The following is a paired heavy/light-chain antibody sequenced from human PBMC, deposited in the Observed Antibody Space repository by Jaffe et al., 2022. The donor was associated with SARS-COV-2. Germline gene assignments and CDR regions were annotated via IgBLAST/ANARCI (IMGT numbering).Heavy chain of an antibody. CDR1: GYTFTSYA. V-gene: IGHV7-4-1*02. CDR3: ARERKRGYCSGGSCFGPYGMDV. D-gene: IGHD2-15*01. J-gene: IGHJ6*02. CDR2: INTNTGNP. Sequence: QVQLVQSGSELKKPGASVKVSCKASGYTFTSYAMNWVRQAPGQGLEWMGWINTNTGNPTYAQGFTGRFVFSLDTSVSTAYLQISSLKAEDTAVYYCARERKRGYCSGGSCFGPYGMDVWGQGTTVTVSS.
Light chain of an antibody. Sequence: SYVLTQPPSVSVAPGQTARITCGGNNIGSKSVHWYQQKPGQAPVLVVYDDSDRPSGIPERFSGSNSGNTATLTISRVEAGDEADYYCQVWDSSSDQGVFGGGTKLTVL. CDR3: QVWDSSSDQGV. J-gene: IGLJ2*01. CDR1: NIGSKS. CDR2: DDS. V-gene: IGLV3-21*02.